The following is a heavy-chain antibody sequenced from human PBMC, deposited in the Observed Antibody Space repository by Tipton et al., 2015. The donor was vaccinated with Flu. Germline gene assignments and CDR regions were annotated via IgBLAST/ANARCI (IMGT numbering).Heavy chain of an antibody. CDR2: IEQDGSEK. CDR3: ARDALTTVRPIAHYDYYGMDV. J-gene: IGHJ6*02. V-gene: IGHV3-7*01. Sequence: SLRLSCAASGFTFSSYWMSWVRQAPGKGLEWVANIEQDGSEKYYVDSVKGRFTISRDNAKNSLSLQMNSLRAEDTAVYYCARDALTTVRPIAHYDYYGMDVWGQGTTVTVSS. D-gene: IGHD4-11*01. CDR1: GFTFSSYW.